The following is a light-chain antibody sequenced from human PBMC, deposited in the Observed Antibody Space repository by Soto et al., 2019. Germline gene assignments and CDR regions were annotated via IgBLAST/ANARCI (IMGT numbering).Light chain of an antibody. J-gene: IGKJ3*01. Sequence: DIQMTQSPSTLSASVGDRVTITCRPGQIFISCLAWYQQKPGKAPKLLIYDASSLESGVQSRFSGSGSGTEFTLTISSLQPDDFATYYCQQYNSYLFTFGPGTKVDIK. V-gene: IGKV1-5*01. CDR3: QQYNSYLFT. CDR1: QIFISC. CDR2: DAS.